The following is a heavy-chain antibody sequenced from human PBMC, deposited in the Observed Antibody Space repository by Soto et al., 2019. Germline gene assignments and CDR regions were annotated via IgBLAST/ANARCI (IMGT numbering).Heavy chain of an antibody. Sequence: QVQLVQSGAEVKKPGSSVKVSCKASGGTFSSYAISWVRQAPGQGLEWMGGIIPIFGTANYAQKFQGRVTITADESTSTAYLELSSLRSEDTAVYYCASQAAAGSGRFFFDYWGQGTLVTVSS. V-gene: IGHV1-69*01. CDR1: GGTFSSYA. CDR2: IIPIFGTA. CDR3: ASQAAAGSGRFFFDY. D-gene: IGHD6-13*01. J-gene: IGHJ4*02.